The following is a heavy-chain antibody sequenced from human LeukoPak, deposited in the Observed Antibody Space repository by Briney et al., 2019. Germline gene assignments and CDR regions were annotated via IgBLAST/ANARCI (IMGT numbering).Heavy chain of an antibody. CDR3: GRDLGGRSGY. CDR2: ISWHSGSI. Sequence: GGSLRLSCAASGFTFDDYAMHWVRQAPGKGLEWVSGISWHSGSIGYADSVKGRFSISRDNAKNTLYLQMNSLRAEDTAVYYCGRDLGGRSGYWGQGTLVTVSS. J-gene: IGHJ4*02. D-gene: IGHD1-26*01. CDR1: GFTFDDYA. V-gene: IGHV3-9*01.